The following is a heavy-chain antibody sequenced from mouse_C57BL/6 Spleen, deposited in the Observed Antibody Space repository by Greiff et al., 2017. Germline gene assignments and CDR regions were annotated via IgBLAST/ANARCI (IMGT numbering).Heavy chain of an antibody. Sequence: QVQLQQSGAELVRPGASVTLSCKASGYTFTDYEMHWVKQTPVHGLEWIGAIDPETGGTAYNQKFKGKAILTADKSSSTAYLELRSLTSEDSAVYYCTRRNLFTPVEGDYWGQGTSVTVSS. D-gene: IGHD1-1*01. CDR2: IDPETGGT. V-gene: IGHV1-15*01. J-gene: IGHJ4*01. CDR3: TRRNLFTPVEGDY. CDR1: GYTFTDYE.